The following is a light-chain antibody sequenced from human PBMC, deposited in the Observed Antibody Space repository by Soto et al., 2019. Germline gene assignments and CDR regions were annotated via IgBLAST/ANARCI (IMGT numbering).Light chain of an antibody. Sequence: QSALTQPASVSGSPGQSITISCTGTSSDVGGYKYVSWYQQHPGKAPKLIIYEVSNRPSGVSNRFSGSESGNTASLTISGLQAEDEADYYCSSYTSSTTPVYVFGTGTKVTVL. CDR3: SSYTSSTTPVYV. CDR2: EVS. J-gene: IGLJ1*01. CDR1: SSDVGGYKY. V-gene: IGLV2-14*01.